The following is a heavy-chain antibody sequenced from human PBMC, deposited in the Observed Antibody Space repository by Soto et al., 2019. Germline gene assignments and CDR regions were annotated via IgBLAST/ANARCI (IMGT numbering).Heavy chain of an antibody. D-gene: IGHD3-16*02. CDR3: VRGHVRGNDRHFDY. Sequence: EVQLAESGGGLVQPGGSLSLSCAASGFTFSSHWMHWVRQAPGKGLVWVSRIIGDGNEITYADSVKGRFTISRDNAKNTVILQMNSLRAEDTAVYYCVRGHVRGNDRHFDYWGQGTLVTVSS. CDR1: GFTFSSHW. V-gene: IGHV3-74*01. CDR2: IIGDGNEI. J-gene: IGHJ4*02.